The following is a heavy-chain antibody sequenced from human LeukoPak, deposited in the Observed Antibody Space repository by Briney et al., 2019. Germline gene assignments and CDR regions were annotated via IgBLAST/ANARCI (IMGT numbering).Heavy chain of an antibody. CDR3: ATYSSGWPYYYYYMDV. CDR1: GFTVSSYS. V-gene: IGHV3-21*01. D-gene: IGHD6-19*01. Sequence: GGSLRLSCAASGFTVSSYSMNWVRQAPGKGLEWVSSISSSSSYISYADSVKGRFTISRDNAKNSLYLQMNSLRAEDTAVYYCATYSSGWPYYYYYMDVWGKGTTVTVSS. J-gene: IGHJ6*03. CDR2: ISSSSSYI.